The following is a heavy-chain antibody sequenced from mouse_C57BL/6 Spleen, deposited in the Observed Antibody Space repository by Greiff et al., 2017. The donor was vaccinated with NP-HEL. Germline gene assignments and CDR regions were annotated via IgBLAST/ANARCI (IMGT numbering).Heavy chain of an antibody. Sequence: VQLQQPGAELVKPGASVKVSCKASGYTFTSYWMHWVKQRPGQGLEWIGRIHPSDSDTNYNQKFKGKATLTVDKSSSTAYMQLSSLTSEDSAVYYCATAFYGYDGPWFAYWGQGTLVTVSA. V-gene: IGHV1-74*01. J-gene: IGHJ3*01. CDR3: ATAFYGYDGPWFAY. D-gene: IGHD2-9*01. CDR2: IHPSDSDT. CDR1: GYTFTSYW.